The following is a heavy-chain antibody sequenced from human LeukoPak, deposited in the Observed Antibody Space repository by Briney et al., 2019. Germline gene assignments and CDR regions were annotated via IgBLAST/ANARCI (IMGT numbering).Heavy chain of an antibody. J-gene: IGHJ4*02. Sequence: GGSLRLSCAASGFTFSSYSMNWARQAPGKGLEWVSYISSSSSTIYYADSVKGRFTISRDNAKNPLYLQMNSLRDEDTAVYYCARDHDYGDYFDYWGQGTLVTVSS. CDR3: ARDHDYGDYFDY. V-gene: IGHV3-48*02. CDR2: ISSSSSTI. CDR1: GFTFSSYS. D-gene: IGHD4-17*01.